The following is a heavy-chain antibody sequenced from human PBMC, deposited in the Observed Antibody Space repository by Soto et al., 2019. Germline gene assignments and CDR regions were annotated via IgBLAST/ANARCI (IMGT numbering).Heavy chain of an antibody. CDR2: INHSGST. CDR3: ASWFDP. CDR1: GGSFSGYG. Sequence: QVQLQQWGAGLLKPSETLSLTCTVSGGSFSGYGWGWIRQAPGKGMEWVWEINHSGSTNYNPSVKIRVTRSEDTSKYQFSLKLSSVTAADTSVYYGASWFDPWGQGTLVTVSS. V-gene: IGHV4-34*01. J-gene: IGHJ5*02.